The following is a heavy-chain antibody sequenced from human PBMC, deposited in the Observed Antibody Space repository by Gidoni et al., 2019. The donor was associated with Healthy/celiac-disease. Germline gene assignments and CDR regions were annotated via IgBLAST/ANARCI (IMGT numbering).Heavy chain of an antibody. J-gene: IGHJ4*02. Sequence: EVQLVESGGGLVQPGGSLRLSCAASGFTFSSYEMNWVRQAPGKGLEWVSYISSSGSTIYYADSVKGRFTISRDNAKNSPYLQMNSLRAEDTAVYYCARAPYYYDSSGYPDYWGQGTLVTVSS. CDR1: GFTFSSYE. V-gene: IGHV3-48*03. CDR3: ARAPYYYDSSGYPDY. D-gene: IGHD3-22*01. CDR2: ISSSGSTI.